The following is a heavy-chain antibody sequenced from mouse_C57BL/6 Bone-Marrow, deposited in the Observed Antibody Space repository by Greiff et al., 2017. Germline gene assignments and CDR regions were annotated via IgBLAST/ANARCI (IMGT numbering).Heavy chain of an antibody. CDR3: ARSRQLRVRYFDV. V-gene: IGHV1-81*01. D-gene: IGHD3-2*02. J-gene: IGHJ1*03. CDR1: GYTFTNYG. CDR2: IYPRSGNT. Sequence: VQGVESGAELARPGASVKLSCKASGYTFTNYGIRWVKQRPGQGLEWIGKIYPRSGNTYYNEKFKGKATMTADKSSSTAYMELRSLTSEDSAVYVSARSRQLRVRYFDVWGTGTTVTVSS.